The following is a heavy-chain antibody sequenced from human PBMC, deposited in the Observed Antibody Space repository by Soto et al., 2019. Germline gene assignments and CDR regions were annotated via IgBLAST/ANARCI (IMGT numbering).Heavy chain of an antibody. CDR2: ISSSSSYI. CDR1: GFTFSSYS. J-gene: IGHJ6*02. V-gene: IGHV3-21*01. CDR3: ARVATAYYDGMDL. Sequence: EVQLVESGGGLVKPGGSLRLSCAASGFTFSSYSMNWVRQAPGKGLEWVSSISSSSSYIYYADSVKGRFTISRNDAKNPLSRQKNRPRAENTAVYYCARVATAYYDGMDLWGQGTTVTVSS.